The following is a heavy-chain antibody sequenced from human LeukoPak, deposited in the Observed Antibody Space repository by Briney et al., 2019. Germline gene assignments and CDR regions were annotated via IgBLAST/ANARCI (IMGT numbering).Heavy chain of an antibody. J-gene: IGHJ4*02. D-gene: IGHD2-15*01. Sequence: GGSLRLSCAASGFTFSSYAMHWVRQAPGKGLGYVSAISSNGGSTYYANSVKGRFTISRDNSKNTLYLQMGSLRAEDMAVYYCAREGLGYCSGGSCYGTLGGIDYWGQGTLVTVSS. V-gene: IGHV3-64*01. CDR3: AREGLGYCSGGSCYGTLGGIDY. CDR2: ISSNGGST. CDR1: GFTFSSYA.